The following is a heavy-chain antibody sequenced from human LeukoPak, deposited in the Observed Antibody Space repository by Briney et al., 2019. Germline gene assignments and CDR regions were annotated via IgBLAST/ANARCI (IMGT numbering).Heavy chain of an antibody. D-gene: IGHD6-13*01. CDR3: ARGGGTGSSWNTFDY. CDR1: GYTFTSYY. J-gene: IGHJ4*02. CDR2: INPSGGST. V-gene: IGHV1-46*01. Sequence: GASVKVSCKASGYTFTSYYMHWVRQAPGQGLEWMGIINPSGGSTSYAQKFQGRVTMTRDMSTSTVYMELSSLRSEDTAVYYCARGGGTGSSWNTFDYWGQGTLVTVSS.